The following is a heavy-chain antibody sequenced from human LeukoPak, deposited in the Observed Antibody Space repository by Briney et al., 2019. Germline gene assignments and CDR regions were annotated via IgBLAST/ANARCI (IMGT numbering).Heavy chain of an antibody. CDR1: GDSIRFSSYY. D-gene: IGHD5-18*01. J-gene: IGHJ4*02. CDR2: ISYSGIT. V-gene: IGHV4-39*01. Sequence: SETLSLTCTVSGDSIRFSSYYWGWIRQPPGTGLEWIGTISYSGITYYNPSLKSRVTISADTSKNQFSLELSSVTAADTAVYYCARHPGFTYGPDYWGQGTLVTVSS. CDR3: ARHPGFTYGPDY.